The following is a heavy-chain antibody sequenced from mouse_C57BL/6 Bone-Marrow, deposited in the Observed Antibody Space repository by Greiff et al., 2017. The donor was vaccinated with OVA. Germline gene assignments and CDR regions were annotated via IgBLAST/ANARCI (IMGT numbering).Heavy chain of an antibody. Sequence: VQLQQSGPGLVKPSQSLSLTCSVTGYSITSGYYWNWIRQFPGNKLEWMGYISYDGSNNYNPSLKNRISITRDTSKNQFFLKLNSVTTEDTATYYGARELWYFDVWGTGTTVTVSS. J-gene: IGHJ1*03. CDR1: GYSITSGYY. CDR3: ARELWYFDV. CDR2: ISYDGSN. V-gene: IGHV3-6*01.